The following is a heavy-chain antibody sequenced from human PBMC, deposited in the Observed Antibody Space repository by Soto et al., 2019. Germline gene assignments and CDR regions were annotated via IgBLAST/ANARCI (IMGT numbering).Heavy chain of an antibody. J-gene: IGHJ6*02. CDR3: ARVDKASYYYYGMDV. CDR1: GFTFSSYS. V-gene: IGHV3-21*01. Sequence: SLRLSCAASGFTFSSYSMNWVRQAPGKGLEWVSSISSSSSYIYYADSVKGRFTISRDNAKNSLYLQMNSLRAEDTAVYYCARVDKASYYYYGMDVWGRGTTVTVSS. CDR2: ISSSSSYI.